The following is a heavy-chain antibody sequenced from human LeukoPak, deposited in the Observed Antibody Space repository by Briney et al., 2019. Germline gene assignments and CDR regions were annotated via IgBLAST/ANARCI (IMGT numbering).Heavy chain of an antibody. Sequence: SVKVSCKASGGTFSSYAISWVRQAPGQGLEWMGGIIPIFGTANYAQKFQGRVTITADESTSTAYMELSSLRSEDTAVYYCARAPAMVAATVGMVGNWFDPWGQGTLVTVSS. CDR3: ARAPAMVAATVGMVGNWFDP. CDR2: IIPIFGTA. V-gene: IGHV1-69*13. D-gene: IGHD2-15*01. J-gene: IGHJ5*02. CDR1: GGTFSSYA.